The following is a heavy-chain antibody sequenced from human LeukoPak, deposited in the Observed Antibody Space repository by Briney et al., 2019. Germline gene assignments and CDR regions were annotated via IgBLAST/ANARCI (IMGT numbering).Heavy chain of an antibody. CDR2: IYYSGST. CDR3: ARGGSYWIYAFDI. J-gene: IGHJ3*02. Sequence: TSETLSLTCTVSGGSISSYYWSWIRQPPGKGLEGIGYIYYSGSTNYNPSLKSRVTISVDTSKNQFSLKLSSVTAADTAVYYCARGGSYWIYAFDIWGQGTMVTVSS. V-gene: IGHV4-59*01. CDR1: GGSISSYY. D-gene: IGHD1-26*01.